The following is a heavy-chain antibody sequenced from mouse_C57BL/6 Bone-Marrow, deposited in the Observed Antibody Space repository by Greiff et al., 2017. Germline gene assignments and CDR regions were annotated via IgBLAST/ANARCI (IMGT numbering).Heavy chain of an antibody. V-gene: IGHV3-6*01. D-gene: IGHD1-1*01. J-gene: IGHJ2*01. CDR3: ARVGLLYYFDY. CDR1: GYSITSGYY. CDR2: ISYDGSN. Sequence: EVKLVESGPGLVKPSQSLSLTCSVTGYSITSGYYWNWIRQFPGNKLEWMGYISYDGSNNYNPSLKNRISITRDTSKNQFFLKFNSVTTEDTATYDCARVGLLYYFDYWGQGTTLTVSS.